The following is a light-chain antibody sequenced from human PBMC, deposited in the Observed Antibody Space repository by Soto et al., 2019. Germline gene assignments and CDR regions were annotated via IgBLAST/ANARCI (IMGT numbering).Light chain of an antibody. J-gene: IGLJ3*02. CDR3: LVWDNSLNAWV. V-gene: IGLV1-44*01. CDR1: SSNIGSDV. Sequence: QPVLTQPPSASGTPGQRVTLSCSGSSSNIGSDVVNWYQQLPGTAPKLLIFNNNQRPSGVPDRFSGSKSGTSASLAISGLQSEDEADYYCLVWDNSLNAWVFGGGTKLTVL. CDR2: NNN.